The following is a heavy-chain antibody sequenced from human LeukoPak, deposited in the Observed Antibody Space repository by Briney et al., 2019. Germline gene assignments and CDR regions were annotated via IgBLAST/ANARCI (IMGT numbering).Heavy chain of an antibody. Sequence: SETLSLTCTVSGGSISSSNYYWNWIRQPAGKGLEWIGRIYTSGSTNYNPSLKSRVTMSVDTSNNQFSVKLSSVTAADTAAYYCARSTWGSEYYWGQGTLVTVSS. J-gene: IGHJ4*02. CDR1: GGSISSSNYY. CDR3: ARSTWGSEYY. V-gene: IGHV4-61*02. D-gene: IGHD3-16*01. CDR2: IYTSGST.